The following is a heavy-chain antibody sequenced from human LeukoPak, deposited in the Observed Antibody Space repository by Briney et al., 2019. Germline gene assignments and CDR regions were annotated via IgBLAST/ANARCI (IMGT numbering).Heavy chain of an antibody. CDR2: SSSSGFTT. CDR1: GFNFLNYG. V-gene: IGHV3-23*01. D-gene: IGHD3-22*01. J-gene: IGHJ4*02. CDR3: AGDHNYNSSENRIPLFDS. Sequence: PGGSLRLSCVASGFNFLNYGFHWVRQAPGQGLEWISTSSSSGFTTNYADSVKGRFTVSRDNSRNTMYLQMNSLRAEDTAVYYCAGDHNYNSSENRIPLFDSWGQGTLVTVSS.